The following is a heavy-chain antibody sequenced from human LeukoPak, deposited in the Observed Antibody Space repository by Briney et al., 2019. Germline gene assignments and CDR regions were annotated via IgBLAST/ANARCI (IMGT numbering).Heavy chain of an antibody. CDR2: IIPIFGTA. CDR3: ARDRSNYSAGYFDY. CDR1: GGTFSSYA. J-gene: IGHJ4*02. D-gene: IGHD4-11*01. Sequence: SVKVSCKASGGTFSSYAISWVRQAPGQGLEWMGGIIPIFGTANYAQKFQGRITITADESTSTAYMELSSLRSEDTAVYYCARDRSNYSAGYFDYWGQGTLVTVSS. V-gene: IGHV1-69*13.